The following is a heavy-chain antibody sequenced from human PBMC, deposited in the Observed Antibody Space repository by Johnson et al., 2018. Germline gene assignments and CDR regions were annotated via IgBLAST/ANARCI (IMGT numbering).Heavy chain of an antibody. CDR3: TNDFTVRTEYYETSGYLTD. CDR1: GFTFDDYA. Sequence: EVQLVESGGGLVQPGRSLRLSCAASGFTFDDYAMHWVRQAPGKGLEWVAAITWNSGSIGYADSVKGRFPISRDNAKNSLYLQMNSLRPEDTALYYGTNDFTVRTEYYETSGYLTDWGQGTVVTVSS. CDR2: ITWNSGSI. D-gene: IGHD3-22*01. V-gene: IGHV3-9*01. J-gene: IGHJ4*02.